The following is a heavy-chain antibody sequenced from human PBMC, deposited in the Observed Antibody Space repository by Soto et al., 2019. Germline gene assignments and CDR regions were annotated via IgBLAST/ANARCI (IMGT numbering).Heavy chain of an antibody. CDR2: ISAYNGNT. CDR3: ARDLLAGTRYYYGMDV. V-gene: IGHV1-18*01. CDR1: GYTFTSYG. J-gene: IGHJ6*02. Sequence: QVQLVQSGAEVKKPGASVKVSCKASGYTFTSYGISWVRQAPGQGLEWMGWISAYNGNTNYAQKLQGRVTMTPDTSTSTAYMELRSLRSDDTAVYYCARDLLAGTRYYYGMDVWGQGTTVTVSS. D-gene: IGHD6-13*01.